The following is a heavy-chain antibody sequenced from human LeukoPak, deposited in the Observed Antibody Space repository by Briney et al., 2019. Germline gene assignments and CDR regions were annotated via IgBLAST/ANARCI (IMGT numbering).Heavy chain of an antibody. CDR1: GFTFSIYT. Sequence: GGSLRLSCAASGFTFSIYTMNWVRQAPGKGLEWVLSISSGSSDIYYADSVKGRLTISRDNAKNSLYLQMNSLRIEDTAVYYCARVSSTWYLDYWGQGTLVTVSS. CDR2: ISSGSSDI. J-gene: IGHJ4*02. CDR3: ARVSSTWYLDY. D-gene: IGHD6-13*01. V-gene: IGHV3-21*01.